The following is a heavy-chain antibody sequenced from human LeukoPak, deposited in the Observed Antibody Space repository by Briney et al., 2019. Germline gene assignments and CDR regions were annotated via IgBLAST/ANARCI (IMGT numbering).Heavy chain of an antibody. J-gene: IGHJ5*02. CDR1: GGSFSGYY. Sequence: SETLSLTCAVYGGSFSGYYWSWIRQPPGKGLEWIGEINHSGSTNYNPSLKSRVTISVDTSKNQFSLKLSSVTAADTAVYYCARGGTYDFWSGYYNWFDTWCRGTLVTVSS. V-gene: IGHV4-34*01. CDR3: ARGGTYDFWSGYYNWFDT. D-gene: IGHD3-3*01. CDR2: INHSGST.